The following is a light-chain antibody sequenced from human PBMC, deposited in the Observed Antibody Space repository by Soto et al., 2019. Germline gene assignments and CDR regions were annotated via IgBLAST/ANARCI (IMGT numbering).Light chain of an antibody. CDR3: QQYNNWPLT. Sequence: EIVMTQSPATLSVSPGERVTLSCRASESVSNNVAWYQQKPGQAPRLLIYHAITRATGIPARFSGSGSGTELTLTISSLQSEDFAIYYCQQYNNWPLTLGGGTKVEIK. CDR1: ESVSNN. J-gene: IGKJ4*01. CDR2: HAI. V-gene: IGKV3-15*01.